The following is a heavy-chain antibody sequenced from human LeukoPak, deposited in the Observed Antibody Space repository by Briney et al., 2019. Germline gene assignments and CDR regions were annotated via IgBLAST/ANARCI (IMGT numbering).Heavy chain of an antibody. CDR2: IHHSGTT. D-gene: IGHD1-26*01. CDR3: ARHVFRRYTGPRDYFDY. CDR1: GGSISSGSYY. Sequence: SETLSLTCTVSGGSISSGSYYWGWICQPPGKGLEWIGSIHHSGTTYYNPSLKSRVTISVDTSKNQLFLKLRSVTAADTAVYYCARHVFRRYTGPRDYFDYWGLGTLVTVSS. J-gene: IGHJ4*02. V-gene: IGHV4-39*01.